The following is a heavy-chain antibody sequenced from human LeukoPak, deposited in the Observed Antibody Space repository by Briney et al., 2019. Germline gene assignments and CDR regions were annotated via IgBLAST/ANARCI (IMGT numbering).Heavy chain of an antibody. D-gene: IGHD3-22*01. CDR2: ISGGGGST. CDR1: GFSFTNYA. CDR3: AKENWVYNWKYDSSGSGINY. V-gene: IGHV3-23*01. Sequence: GGSLRLSCAASGFSFTNYAMSWVRQAPGKGLEWVSTISGGGGSTYSADSVMGRFTISRDNSKTTLYLQMNSLRAEDTAVYYCAKENWVYNWKYDSSGSGINYWGQGTRVTVSS. J-gene: IGHJ4*02.